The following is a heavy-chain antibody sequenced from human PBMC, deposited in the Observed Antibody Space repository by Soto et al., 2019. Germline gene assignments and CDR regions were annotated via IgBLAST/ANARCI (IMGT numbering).Heavy chain of an antibody. CDR2: ISYDGSNK. CDR3: AREDILTGPNNAY. D-gene: IGHD3-9*01. CDR1: GFTFSSYA. Sequence: QVQLVESGGGVVQPGRSLRLSCAASGFTFSSYAMHWVRQAPGKGLEWVAVISYDGSNKYYADSVKGRFTISRDKSKNTLYLQMNSLRDEDTAVYYCAREDILTGPNNAYWGQGTLVTVSS. J-gene: IGHJ4*02. V-gene: IGHV3-30-3*01.